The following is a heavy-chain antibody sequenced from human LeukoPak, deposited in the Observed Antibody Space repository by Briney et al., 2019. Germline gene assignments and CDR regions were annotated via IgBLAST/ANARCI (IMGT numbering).Heavy chain of an antibody. CDR2: ISSSSSYT. J-gene: IGHJ6*02. V-gene: IGHV3-11*05. CDR3: ARAIGRSGYSLGYYYGMDV. Sequence: GGSLRLSCVASGFTFSDYYMSWIRQAPGKGLEWVSYISSSSSYTNYADSVKGRFTISRDNAKNSLYLQMNSLRAEDTAVYYCARAIGRSGYSLGYYYGMDVWGQGTTVTVSS. CDR1: GFTFSDYY. D-gene: IGHD3-3*01.